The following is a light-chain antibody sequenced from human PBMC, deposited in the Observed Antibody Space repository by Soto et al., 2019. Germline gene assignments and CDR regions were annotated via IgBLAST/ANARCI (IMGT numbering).Light chain of an antibody. CDR2: DVN. V-gene: IGLV2-14*03. CDR1: RSDIGAYNF. CDR3: TSWTTSTTLR. Sequence: QSALKQPASVSGSPGQSITISCTGTRSDIGAYNFVSWYQQHPGEVPKLILYDVNVRPSGVSNRFSGSKSGNTASLTISGLQAEDEADYDCTSWTTSTTLRFGGGTKLTV. J-gene: IGLJ2*01.